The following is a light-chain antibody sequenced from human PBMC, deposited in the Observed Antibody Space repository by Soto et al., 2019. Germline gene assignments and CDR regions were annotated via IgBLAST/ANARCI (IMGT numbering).Light chain of an antibody. J-gene: IGKJ5*01. CDR3: QHYVERSPIT. CDR2: GAS. Sequence: EIVMTKSPATLSVSPGERATLSCRASQSVSSNLAWYQQKPGQAPRLLIYGASSRATGIPDRFSGSGSGTDFTLTISRLEPEDFALYYCQHYVERSPITFGQGTRLEI. CDR1: QSVSSN. V-gene: IGKV3-20*01.